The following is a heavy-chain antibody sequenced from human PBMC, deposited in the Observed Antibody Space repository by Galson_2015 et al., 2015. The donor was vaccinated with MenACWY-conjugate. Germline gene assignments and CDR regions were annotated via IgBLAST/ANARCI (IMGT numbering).Heavy chain of an antibody. V-gene: IGHV1-24*01. CDR2: FDPEDGET. Sequence: SVKVSCKVSGYTLTELSMHWVRQAPGKGLEWMGGFDPEDGETIYAQKFQGRVTMTEDTPTDTAYMELSSLRSEDTAVYYCATEVVVVAATPGWFDPWGQGTLVTVSS. D-gene: IGHD2-15*01. CDR3: ATEVVVVAATPGWFDP. CDR1: GYTLTELS. J-gene: IGHJ5*02.